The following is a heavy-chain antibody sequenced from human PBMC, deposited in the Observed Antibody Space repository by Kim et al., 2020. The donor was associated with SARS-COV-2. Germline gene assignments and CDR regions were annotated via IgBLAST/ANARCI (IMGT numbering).Heavy chain of an antibody. CDR2: ISYDGSNK. CDR3: AKDYYDSSGLIDY. CDR1: GFTFSSYG. Sequence: GGSLRLSCAASGFTFSSYGMHWVRQAPGKGLEWVAVISYDGSNKYYADSVKGRFTISRDNSKNTLYLQMNSLRAEDTAVYYCAKDYYDSSGLIDYWGQGT. V-gene: IGHV3-30*18. D-gene: IGHD3-22*01. J-gene: IGHJ4*02.